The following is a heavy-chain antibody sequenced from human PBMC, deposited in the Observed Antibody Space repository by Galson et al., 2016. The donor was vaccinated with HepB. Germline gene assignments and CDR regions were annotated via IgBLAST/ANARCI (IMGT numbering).Heavy chain of an antibody. Sequence: PALVKPTQTLTLSCTFSGFSLNSSGLGVGWIRQPPGKALEWLALIYWDDGKRYSPSLKRRLSITKDTSKNLVVLTMTDMDPVDTATYYCARVRDYNSVWGSFDYWGQGTLVTVSS. CDR3: ARVRDYNSVWGSFDY. D-gene: IGHD3-16*01. CDR1: GFSLNSSGLG. CDR2: IYWDDGK. V-gene: IGHV2-5*02. J-gene: IGHJ4*02.